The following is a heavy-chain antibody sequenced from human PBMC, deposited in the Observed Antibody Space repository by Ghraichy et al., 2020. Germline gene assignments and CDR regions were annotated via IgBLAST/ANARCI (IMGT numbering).Heavy chain of an antibody. V-gene: IGHV4-59*01. Sequence: SETLSLTCTVSGGSISSFYWTWIRQPPGKGLEWIGYVYYSGSTNYNPSLKSRVTISVDTSKNQFSLNLSSVTAADTAVYYCARENGRDGYLFDSWGQGTLVTVSS. CDR2: VYYSGST. J-gene: IGHJ4*02. CDR3: ARENGRDGYLFDS. CDR1: GGSISSFY. D-gene: IGHD5-24*01.